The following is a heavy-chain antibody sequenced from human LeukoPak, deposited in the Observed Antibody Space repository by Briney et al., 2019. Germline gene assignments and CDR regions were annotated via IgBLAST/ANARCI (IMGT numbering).Heavy chain of an antibody. CDR3: ARMAVVVTAPFDY. V-gene: IGHV3-7*01. CDR2: IKQDGSEK. Sequence: GGSLRLSCAASGFTFSSYWMSWVRQAPGKGLEWVANIKQDGSEKYCVDSVKGRFTISRDNAKNSLYLQMNSLRAEDTAVYYCARMAVVVTAPFDYWGQGTLVTVSS. CDR1: GFTFSSYW. J-gene: IGHJ4*02. D-gene: IGHD2-21*02.